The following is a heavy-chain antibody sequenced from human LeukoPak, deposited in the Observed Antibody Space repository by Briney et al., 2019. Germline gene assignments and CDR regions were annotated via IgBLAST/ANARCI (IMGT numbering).Heavy chain of an antibody. CDR1: GFTFSSYG. D-gene: IGHD3-10*01. CDR3: AKDTLEGITMVREPYFDY. V-gene: IGHV3-30*18. Sequence: GGSLRLSCAASGFTFSSYGMHWVRQAPGKGLEGVAVISYDGSNKYYADSVKGRFTISRDNSKNTLYLQMNSLRAEDTAVYYCAKDTLEGITMVREPYFDYWGQGTLVTVSS. J-gene: IGHJ4*02. CDR2: ISYDGSNK.